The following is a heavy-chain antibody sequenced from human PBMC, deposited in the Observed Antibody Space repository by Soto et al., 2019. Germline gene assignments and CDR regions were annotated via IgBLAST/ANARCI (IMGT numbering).Heavy chain of an antibody. J-gene: IGHJ4*02. CDR2: IKQDGNEK. CDR3: ARVKSVAGEY. V-gene: IGHV3-7*05. CDR1: GFTFSSYW. Sequence: EVQLVESGGGLVQPGGSLRLSCAASGFTFSSYWMSWVRQAPGKGLEWVANIKQDGNEKYYVDSVKGRFTISRDNAKNSLYRQMNSLTDEDTAAYYCARVKSVAGEYWGQGTLVTVSS. D-gene: IGHD2-15*01.